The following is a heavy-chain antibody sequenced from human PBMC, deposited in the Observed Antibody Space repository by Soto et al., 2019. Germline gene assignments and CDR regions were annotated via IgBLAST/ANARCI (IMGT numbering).Heavy chain of an antibody. D-gene: IGHD3-16*02. CDR1: GGSVSSGGYY. CDR2: GYWTGTT. V-gene: IGHV4-31*02. J-gene: IGHJ6*02. CDR3: ARVGIFKFGGIVVTLSGMDV. Sequence: QVRLQESGPGLVRPSETLFLTCNVSGGSVSSGGYYWSWTRQHPGKGLEWIGYGYWTGTTEYNPALKGRVSLARDRSENQISLRLSSVTAADTGVYYCARVGIFKFGGIVVTLSGMDVWGQGTTVIVSS.